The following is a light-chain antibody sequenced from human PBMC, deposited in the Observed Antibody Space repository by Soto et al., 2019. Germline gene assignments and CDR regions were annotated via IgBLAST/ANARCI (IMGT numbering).Light chain of an antibody. V-gene: IGKV1-39*01. CDR3: QQSYSTPWT. CDR2: AAS. Sequence: DIQMTQSPSSLSASVGERVTITCRASQSIRSNLNWYQQKPGKAPKLLIYAASSLQSGVPSRFSGSGSGTDFTLTISSLQPEDFATYYCQQSYSTPWTFGQGTKVEIK. J-gene: IGKJ1*01. CDR1: QSIRSN.